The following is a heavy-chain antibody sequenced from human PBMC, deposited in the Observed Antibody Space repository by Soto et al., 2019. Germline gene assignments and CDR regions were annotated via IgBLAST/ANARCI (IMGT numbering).Heavy chain of an antibody. D-gene: IGHD1-26*01. J-gene: IGHJ4*02. Sequence: VQLVESGGGVVQPGRSLRLSCAASGFTFRTYGMYWVRQAPGKGLEWVAVIWYDASNKYYADSVKGRFTISRDNSENPLYLQMNSPRAEDTAVYYCARGRVDGGELDLWGQGTLVTVSS. CDR3: ARGRVDGGELDL. V-gene: IGHV3-33*01. CDR2: IWYDASNK. CDR1: GFTFRTYG.